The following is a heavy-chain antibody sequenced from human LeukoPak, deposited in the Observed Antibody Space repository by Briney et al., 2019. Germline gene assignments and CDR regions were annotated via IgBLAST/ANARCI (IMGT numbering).Heavy chain of an antibody. V-gene: IGHV1-18*01. CDR2: ISAYNGNT. J-gene: IGHJ5*02. CDR1: GYTFTSYG. D-gene: IGHD3-22*01. Sequence: AASVKVSCKASGYTFTSYGIRWVRQAPGQGLEWMGWISAYNGNTNYAQKLQGRVTMTTDTSTSTAYMELRSLRSDDTAVYYCAIENYYDSSGYYRWGQGTLVTVSS. CDR3: AIENYYDSSGYYR.